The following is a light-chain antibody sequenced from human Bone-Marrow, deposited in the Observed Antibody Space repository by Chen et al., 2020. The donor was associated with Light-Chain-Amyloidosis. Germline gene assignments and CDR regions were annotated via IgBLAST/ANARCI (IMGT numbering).Light chain of an antibody. CDR1: NIGSTS. CDR2: DDS. J-gene: IGLJ3*02. V-gene: IGLV3-21*02. Sequence: SYVQTQPSSLSVAPGQTATIACGGNNIGSTSLHWYQQTPGQAPLLVVYDDSDRPSGIPERLSGSNSGNTATLTISRVEAGDEADYYCQVWDRSSDRPVFGGGTKLTVL. CDR3: QVWDRSSDRPV.